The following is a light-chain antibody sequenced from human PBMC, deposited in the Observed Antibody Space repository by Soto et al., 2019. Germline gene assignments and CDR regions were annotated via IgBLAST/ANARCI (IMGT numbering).Light chain of an antibody. J-gene: IGLJ2*01. CDR1: SSDVGGYNY. Sequence: QSVLTQPASVSGSPGQSITISCTGTSSDVGGYNYVSWYQQHPGKGPKLMIYDVSNRPSGVSNRFSGSKSGNPASLTISGLQAEDEADYYCSSYTRSTTVVFGGGTQVTVL. CDR3: SSYTRSTTVV. V-gene: IGLV2-14*01. CDR2: DVS.